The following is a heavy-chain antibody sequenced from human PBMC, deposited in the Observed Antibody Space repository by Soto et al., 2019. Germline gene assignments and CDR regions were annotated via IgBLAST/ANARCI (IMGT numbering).Heavy chain of an antibody. Sequence: QVQLVESGGGVVQPGRSLRLSCAASGFTFSTYAMHWVRQAPGKGLEWVAVISYDGSNKYYADSVKGRFTISRDNSKNTLYLQINSLRAEDTAVYYCARDKSPYSSGWHNRHFDYWGQRTLVTVSS. D-gene: IGHD6-19*01. CDR3: ARDKSPYSSGWHNRHFDY. J-gene: IGHJ4*02. CDR1: GFTFSTYA. CDR2: ISYDGSNK. V-gene: IGHV3-30-3*01.